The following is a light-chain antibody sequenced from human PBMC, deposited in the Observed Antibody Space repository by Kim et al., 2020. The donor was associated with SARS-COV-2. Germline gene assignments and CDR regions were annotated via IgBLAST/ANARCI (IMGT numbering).Light chain of an antibody. CDR2: EVT. J-gene: IGLJ3*02. Sequence: SITVSCTGTSSEIWRHSLVSWYQQHPGKAPKLLISEVTLRPSGVSNRFSGSKSGNTASLTISGLQAEDEADYYCYSYAGSGIAWVFGGGTQLTVL. V-gene: IGLV2-23*02. CDR3: YSYAGSGIAWV. CDR1: SSEIWRHSL.